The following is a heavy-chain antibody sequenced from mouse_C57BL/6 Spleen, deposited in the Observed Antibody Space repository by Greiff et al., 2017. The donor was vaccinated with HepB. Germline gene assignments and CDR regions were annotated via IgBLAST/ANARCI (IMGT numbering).Heavy chain of an antibody. CDR2: IDPSDSET. CDR1: GYTFTSYW. Sequence: QVQLQQPGAELVRPGSSVKLSCKASGYTFTSYWMHWVKQRPIQGLEWIGNIDPSDSETHYNQKFKDKATLTVDKSSSTAYMQLSSLTSEDSAVYDCARDGSYYGSSYGWFAYWGQGTLVTVSA. J-gene: IGHJ3*01. D-gene: IGHD1-1*01. V-gene: IGHV1-52*01. CDR3: ARDGSYYGSSYGWFAY.